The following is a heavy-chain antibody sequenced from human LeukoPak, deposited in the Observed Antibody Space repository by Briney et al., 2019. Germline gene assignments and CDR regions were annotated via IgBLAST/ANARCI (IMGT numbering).Heavy chain of an antibody. V-gene: IGHV1-8*01. CDR2: MNPNSGNT. Sequence: ASVKASCKASGNTFTSYDINWVRQATGQGLEWMGWMNPNSGNTGYAQKLQGRVTMTRNTSRSTAYMELSSLRSEDTAVYYCARRHYDSGGHYIYWGQGTLVTVSS. CDR3: ARRHYDSGGHYIY. J-gene: IGHJ4*02. D-gene: IGHD3-22*01. CDR1: GNTFTSYD.